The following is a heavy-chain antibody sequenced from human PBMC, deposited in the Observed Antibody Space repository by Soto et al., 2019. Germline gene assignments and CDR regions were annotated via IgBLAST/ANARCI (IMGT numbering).Heavy chain of an antibody. J-gene: IGHJ4*02. CDR2: LSDSGGST. Sequence: EVQLLESGGGLVQPGGSLRLSCTASGFTFSSHAMTWVRQAPGKGLEWVSGLSDSGGSTYYADSVKGRFTISRDNSMNTLYLQMNTLRAEDTAVYYCAKASSSWYAGFFDLWGQGTLVTVSS. CDR1: GFTFSSHA. D-gene: IGHD6-13*01. V-gene: IGHV3-23*01. CDR3: AKASSSWYAGFFDL.